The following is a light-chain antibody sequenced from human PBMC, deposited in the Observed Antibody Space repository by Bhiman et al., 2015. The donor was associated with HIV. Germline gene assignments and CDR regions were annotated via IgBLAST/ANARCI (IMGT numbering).Light chain of an antibody. V-gene: IGLV2-11*01. J-gene: IGLJ3*02. CDR3: QSYDRRLSGWV. CDR2: DVT. Sequence: QSALTQPRSVSGSPGQSVTISCTGTSSDVGTYEYVSWYQHRPGKGPKLIIYDVTQRPSGVPDRFSGSKSGNTASLTISGLQAEDEGDYYCQSYDRRLSGWVFGGGTKVTV. CDR1: SSDVGTYEY.